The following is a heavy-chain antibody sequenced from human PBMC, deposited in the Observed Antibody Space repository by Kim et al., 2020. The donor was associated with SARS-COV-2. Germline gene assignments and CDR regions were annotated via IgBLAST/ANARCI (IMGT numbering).Heavy chain of an antibody. J-gene: IGHJ3*02. CDR3: ARQLTSGRLI. CDR2: ST. D-gene: IGHD1-26*01. V-gene: IGHV4-39*01. Sequence: STYYNPSLKSRVTISVDTSKNQFSLKLSSVTAADTAVYYCARQLTSGRLIWGQGTMVTVSS.